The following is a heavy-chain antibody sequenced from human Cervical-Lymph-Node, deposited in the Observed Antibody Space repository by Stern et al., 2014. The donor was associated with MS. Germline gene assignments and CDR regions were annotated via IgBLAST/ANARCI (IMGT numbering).Heavy chain of an antibody. V-gene: IGHV4-4*02. CDR3: ARETGHYYGSGSYYDY. CDR1: GVSISSSYW. D-gene: IGHD3-10*01. J-gene: IGHJ4*02. Sequence: QVQLQESGPGLVKPSGTLSLTCAVSGVSISSSYWWSWVRLPPGKGLEWIGELCQGGSTNSNPSLKSRSTISVDKSRTHFSLKLSSVTAADTAVYYCARETGHYYGSGSYYDYWGQGILVTVSS. CDR2: LCQGGST.